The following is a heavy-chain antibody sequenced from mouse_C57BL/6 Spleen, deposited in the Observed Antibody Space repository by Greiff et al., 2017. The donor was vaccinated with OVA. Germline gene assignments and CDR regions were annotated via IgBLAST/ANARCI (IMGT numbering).Heavy chain of an antibody. D-gene: IGHD1-1*01. CDR2: IHPNSGST. CDR1: GYTFTSYW. Sequence: QVQLQQPGAELVKPGASVKLSCKASGYTFTSYWMHWVKQRPGQGLEWIGMIHPNSGSTNYNEKFKSKATLPVDKSSSTAYMQLSSLTSEDSAVYDCASPDGSSYRYYAMDYWGQGTSVTVSS. CDR3: ASPDGSSYRYYAMDY. V-gene: IGHV1-64*01. J-gene: IGHJ4*01.